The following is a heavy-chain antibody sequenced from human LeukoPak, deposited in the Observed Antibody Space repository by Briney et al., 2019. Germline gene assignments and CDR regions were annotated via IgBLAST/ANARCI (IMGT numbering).Heavy chain of an antibody. J-gene: IGHJ4*02. V-gene: IGHV4-39*01. CDR2: IHYSGTT. D-gene: IGHD4-23*01. CDR3: ATRDYDDNPPWH. Sequence: SETLSLTCTVSGASVTSTNYFWAWIRQPPGKGLEWIGTIHYSGTTYYNPSLESRLTISVDTSKKQFSLRLNSVTAADTSVYFCATRDYDDNPPWHWGPGILVTVSS. CDR1: GASVTSTNYF.